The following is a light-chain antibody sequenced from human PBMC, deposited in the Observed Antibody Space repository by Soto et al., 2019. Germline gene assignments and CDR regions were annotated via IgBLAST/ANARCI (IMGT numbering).Light chain of an antibody. CDR1: QSVSSNS. Sequence: EILLTQSPGTLSLSPGARATLSCRSSQSVSSNSLAWYHQKPGQPPRLLMYGASSRATGITDRFSGSGSGTDFTLTITRLEPEDFAVYYCQQYGSSLITFGPGTRLEIK. J-gene: IGKJ5*01. CDR2: GAS. V-gene: IGKV3-20*01. CDR3: QQYGSSLIT.